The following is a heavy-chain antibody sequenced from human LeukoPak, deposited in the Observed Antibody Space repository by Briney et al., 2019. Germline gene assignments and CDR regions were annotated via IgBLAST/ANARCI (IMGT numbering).Heavy chain of an antibody. Sequence: SETLSLTCTVSGGSISSYYWSWIRQPPGKGLEWIGYIYYSGSTNYNPSLESRVTISVDTSKNQFSLKLSSVTAADTAVYYCARHTTYYDFWSGYPNWFDPWGQGTLVTVSS. J-gene: IGHJ5*02. V-gene: IGHV4-59*08. CDR1: GGSISSYY. CDR2: IYYSGST. D-gene: IGHD3-3*01. CDR3: ARHTTYYDFWSGYPNWFDP.